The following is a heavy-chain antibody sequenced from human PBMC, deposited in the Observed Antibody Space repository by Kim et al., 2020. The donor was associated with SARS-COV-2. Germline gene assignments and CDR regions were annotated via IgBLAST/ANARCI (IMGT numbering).Heavy chain of an antibody. CDR3: ASLVCRVGSCPSTDFDY. CDR1: GLTFSSYW. Sequence: GGSLRLSCAASGLTFSSYWMHWVRQAPGKGLVWVSRINSDGSSTSYADSGKGRFTISRDNAKNTLYLQMDTLRAEDTAVYYCASLVCRVGSCPSTDFDY. CDR2: INSDGSST. D-gene: IGHD2-15*01. J-gene: IGHJ4*01. V-gene: IGHV3-74*01.